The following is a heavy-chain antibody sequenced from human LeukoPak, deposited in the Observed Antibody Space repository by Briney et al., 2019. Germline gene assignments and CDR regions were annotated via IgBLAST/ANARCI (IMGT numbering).Heavy chain of an antibody. D-gene: IGHD4-17*01. CDR1: GFTFSDHC. V-gene: IGHV3-72*01. CDR3: ARGRVTTLYYFDY. J-gene: IGHJ4*02. CDR2: TRNKANSYTT. Sequence: GGSLRLSCAASGFTFSDHCMDWVRQAPGKGLEWVGRTRNKANSYTTEYAASAKGRFTISRDDSKNSLYLQMNSLKTEDTAVYYCARGRVTTLYYFDYWGQGTLVTVSS.